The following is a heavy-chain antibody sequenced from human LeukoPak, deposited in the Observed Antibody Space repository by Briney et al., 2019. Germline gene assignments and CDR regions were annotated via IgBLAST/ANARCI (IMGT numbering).Heavy chain of an antibody. CDR2: INQDGSEK. Sequence: PGGSLRLSCAASALTFSSYWMRWVRQAPAKGLEWVANINQDGSEKYYVDSVKGRFTISRDNAKNSLTLHMNTLRADDTAVYYCAKDGGTHFDHWGQGTLVTVSS. CDR3: AKDGGTHFDH. J-gene: IGHJ4*02. V-gene: IGHV3-7*01. D-gene: IGHD1-26*01. CDR1: ALTFSSYW.